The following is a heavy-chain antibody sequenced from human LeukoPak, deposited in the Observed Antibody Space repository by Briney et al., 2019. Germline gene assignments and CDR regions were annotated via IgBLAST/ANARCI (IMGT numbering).Heavy chain of an antibody. D-gene: IGHD6-19*01. CDR3: AKDFPARSARGYSSGWYYFDY. CDR2: ISGSGGST. CDR1: GITFSSYA. V-gene: IGHV3-23*01. Sequence: PGGSLRLSRAASGITFSSYAMSWVRQAPGKGLEWVSAISGSGGSTYYADSVKGRFTISRDNSKNTLYLQMNSLRAEDTAVYYCAKDFPARSARGYSSGWYYFDYWGQGTLVTVSS. J-gene: IGHJ4*02.